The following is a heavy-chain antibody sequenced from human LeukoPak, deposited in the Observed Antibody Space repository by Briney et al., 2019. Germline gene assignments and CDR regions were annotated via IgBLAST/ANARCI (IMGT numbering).Heavy chain of an antibody. D-gene: IGHD2-15*01. V-gene: IGHV3-33*01. CDR3: ARDIGDCSSGTCYSDYFDY. CDR2: IWNDEINK. J-gene: IGHJ4*02. CDR1: GFTFSTYG. Sequence: PGGSLRLSCAASGFTFSTYGMHWVRQAPGKGLEWVALIWNDEINKYYADSMKGRFTISRDNSKNTLLLQMDSLRAEDTAVYYCARDIGDCSSGTCYSDYFDYWGQGTLVTVSS.